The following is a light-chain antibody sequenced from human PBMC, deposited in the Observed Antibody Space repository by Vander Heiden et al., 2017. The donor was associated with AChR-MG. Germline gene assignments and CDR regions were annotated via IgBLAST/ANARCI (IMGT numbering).Light chain of an antibody. V-gene: IGKV1-39*01. CDR1: QCISSY. Sequence: DIQMTQSPSSLSASVGVRLTITCRASQCISSYVNWYQQKPGKAPKLLIYAASSLQSGVPSRFSGSGSGTDFTLTISSLQPEDFATYYCQQSYSTPPAPTFGGGAKVGIK. J-gene: IGKJ4*01. CDR2: AAS. CDR3: QQSYSTPPAPT.